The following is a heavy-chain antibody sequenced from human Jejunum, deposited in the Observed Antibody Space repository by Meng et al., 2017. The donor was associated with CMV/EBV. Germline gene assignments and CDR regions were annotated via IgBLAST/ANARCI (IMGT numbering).Heavy chain of an antibody. CDR1: FSSYC. J-gene: IGHJ6*02. D-gene: IGHD3-10*01. CDR3: ARPTLPGSQYFYYGLDV. Sequence: FSSYCIAWVRQTPGKGLEWMGIIYPPDSDTRYSPSFRGQVTISVDKSSDTAYLHLSSLRASDTGIYYCARPTLPGSQYFYYGLDVWGQGTTVTVSS. V-gene: IGHV5-51*01. CDR2: IYPPDSDT.